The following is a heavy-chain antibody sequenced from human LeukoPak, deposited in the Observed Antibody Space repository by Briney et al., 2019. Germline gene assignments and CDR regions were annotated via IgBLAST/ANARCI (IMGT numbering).Heavy chain of an antibody. J-gene: IGHJ4*02. Sequence: PGGSLRLSCAASGFTFTNYWMSWVRQAPGKGLELVANIKQDRSEKYYVDSVKGRFTISRDNAKNSLYLQMNSLRAEDTAVYYCAAQQWLVTNYDFWGQGTLVTVSS. D-gene: IGHD6-19*01. CDR3: AAQQWLVTNYDF. V-gene: IGHV3-7*01. CDR1: GFTFTNYW. CDR2: IKQDRSEK.